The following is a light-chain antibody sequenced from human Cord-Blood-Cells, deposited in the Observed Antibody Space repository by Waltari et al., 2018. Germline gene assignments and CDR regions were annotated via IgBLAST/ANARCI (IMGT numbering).Light chain of an antibody. J-gene: IGLJ3*02. CDR2: RNN. V-gene: IGLV1-47*01. CDR1: SSNVGSNY. Sequence: QSVLTQPPSASGTPGQWVTISCSGSSSNVGSNYVSCYQQLPGTAPKLLIYRNNQRPSGVPDRFSGSKSGTSASLAISGLRSEDEADYYCAAWDDSLSGPVFGGGTKLTVL. CDR3: AAWDDSLSGPV.